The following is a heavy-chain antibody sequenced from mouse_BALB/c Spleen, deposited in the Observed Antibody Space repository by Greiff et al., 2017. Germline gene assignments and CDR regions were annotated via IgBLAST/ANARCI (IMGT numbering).Heavy chain of an antibody. CDR3: ARGGYGSTLDY. V-gene: IGHV5-6-3*01. Sequence: EVKLQESGGGLVQPGGSLKLSCAASGFTFSSYGMSWVRQTPDKRLELVATINSNGGSTYYPDSVKGRFTISRDNAKNTLYLQMSSLKSEDTAMYYCARGGYGSTLDYWGQGTTLTVSS. J-gene: IGHJ2*01. CDR1: GFTFSSYG. CDR2: INSNGGST. D-gene: IGHD1-1*01.